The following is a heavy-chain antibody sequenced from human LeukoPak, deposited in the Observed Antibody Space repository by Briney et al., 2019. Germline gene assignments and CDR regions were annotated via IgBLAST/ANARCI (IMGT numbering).Heavy chain of an antibody. Sequence: ASVTVSCKASGHSFTSNYMHWVRQAPGQGLEWMGIINPSGGSTSYAQKFQGRVTMTRDTSTSTVYMELSSLRSEDTAVYYCARDRAGTCHYWGQGTLVTVSS. J-gene: IGHJ4*02. D-gene: IGHD1-1*01. CDR1: GHSFTSNY. CDR3: ARDRAGTCHY. V-gene: IGHV1-46*01. CDR2: INPSGGST.